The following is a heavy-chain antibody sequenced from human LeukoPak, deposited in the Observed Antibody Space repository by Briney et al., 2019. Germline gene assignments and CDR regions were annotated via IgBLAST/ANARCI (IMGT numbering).Heavy chain of an antibody. J-gene: IGHJ6*03. CDR3: ASGFRGRGRYYMDV. Sequence: SETLSLTCAVYGGSFSGYYWSWIRQPPGKGLEWIGEINHSGSTNYNPSLKRRVTISVDTSKNQFSLKLSSVTAADTAVYYCASGFRGRGRYYMDVWGKGTTVTISS. CDR1: GGSFSGYY. D-gene: IGHD1-26*01. CDR2: INHSGST. V-gene: IGHV4-34*01.